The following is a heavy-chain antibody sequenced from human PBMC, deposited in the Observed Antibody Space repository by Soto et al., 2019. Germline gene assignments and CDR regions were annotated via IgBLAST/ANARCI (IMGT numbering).Heavy chain of an antibody. V-gene: IGHV3-21*01. CDR1: GFTFSSYS. CDR2: ISSSSSYI. D-gene: IGHD3-3*01. Sequence: PGGSLRLSCAASGFTFSSYSMNWVRQAPGEWLEWVSSISSSSSYIYYADSVKGRFTISRDNAKNSLYLQMNSLRAEDTAVYYCARDQYDFWSGYRASVVFDYWGQGXLVTVYS. J-gene: IGHJ4*02. CDR3: ARDQYDFWSGYRASVVFDY.